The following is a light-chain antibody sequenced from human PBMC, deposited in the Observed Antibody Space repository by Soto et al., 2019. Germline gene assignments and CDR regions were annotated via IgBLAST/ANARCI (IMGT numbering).Light chain of an antibody. CDR3: QQYSNWPPIT. Sequence: EIVLTQSPGTLSLSPGERATLSCRASQSVSSSYLAWYQQKPGQAPRLLIYGASSRATGIPDRFSGSGSGTDFTLTISRLEPEDFAVYYCQQYSNWPPITFGQGTRLEI. V-gene: IGKV3-20*01. CDR2: GAS. J-gene: IGKJ5*01. CDR1: QSVSSSY.